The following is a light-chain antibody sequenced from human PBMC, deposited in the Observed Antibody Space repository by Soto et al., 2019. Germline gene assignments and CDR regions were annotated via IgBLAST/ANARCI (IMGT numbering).Light chain of an antibody. J-gene: IGKJ1*01. CDR2: GAS. V-gene: IGKV3-20*01. CDR3: QHFGSSLWT. Sequence: EIVLTQSPGTLSLSPGERATLSCRASQSVSSTHLAWYQQKPGQAPRLLIFGASSRATGIPDRFSGSGSGPDFSLTISRLGPEDFAVYYCQHFGSSLWTFGQGTKVEIK. CDR1: QSVSSTH.